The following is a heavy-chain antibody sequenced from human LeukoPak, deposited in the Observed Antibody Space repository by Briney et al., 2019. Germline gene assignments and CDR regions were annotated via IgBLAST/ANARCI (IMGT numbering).Heavy chain of an antibody. D-gene: IGHD2-2*01. CDR3: ATDPCSSTSCPYYYGMDV. V-gene: IGHV1-24*01. CDR1: GYTLTELS. J-gene: IGHJ6*02. CDR2: FDPEDGET. Sequence: GASVKVSCKVSGYTLTELSMHWVRQAPGKGLEWMGGFDPEDGETIYAQKFQGRVTMTEDTSTDTAYMELSSLRSEDTAVYYCATDPCSSTSCPYYYGMDVWSQGTTVTVSS.